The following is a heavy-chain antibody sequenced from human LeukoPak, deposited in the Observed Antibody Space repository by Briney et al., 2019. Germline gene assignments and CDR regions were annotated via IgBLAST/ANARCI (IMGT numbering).Heavy chain of an antibody. V-gene: IGHV1-8*03. J-gene: IGHJ5*02. CDR1: GCTFTSYD. Sequence: ASVKASCKASGCTFTSYDINWVRQATGQGLEWMGWMNPNSGNTGYAQKFQGRVTITRNTSISTAYMELSSLRSEDTAVYYCARGRITQNWFDPWGQGTLVTVSS. CDR3: ARGRITQNWFDP. CDR2: MNPNSGNT. D-gene: IGHD3-16*01.